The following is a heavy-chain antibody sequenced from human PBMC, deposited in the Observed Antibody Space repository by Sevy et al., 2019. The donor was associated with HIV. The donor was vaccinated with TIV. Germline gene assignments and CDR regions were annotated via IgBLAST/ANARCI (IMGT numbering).Heavy chain of an antibody. V-gene: IGHV1-18*01. Sequence: ASVKVSCKASGYTFTNYHITWVRQAPGQGLEWMGWITPNNGNTNYARRLQARVTMTTDTSTATAYMELRNLRSDDTAVYFCARAPSGSQGPGQYFHHWGQGTLVTVSS. CDR3: ARAPSGSQGPGQYFHH. CDR2: ITPNNGNT. CDR1: GYTFTNYH. J-gene: IGHJ1*01. D-gene: IGHD1-26*01.